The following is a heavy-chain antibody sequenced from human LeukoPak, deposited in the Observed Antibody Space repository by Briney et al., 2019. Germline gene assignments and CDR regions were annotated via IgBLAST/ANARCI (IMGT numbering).Heavy chain of an antibody. V-gene: IGHV1-2*02. D-gene: IGHD1-26*01. Sequence: GASVKVSCKASGYTFTGYYMHWVRQAPGQGLEWMGWINPNSGGTNYAQKFQGRVTMTRDTSISPAYMELSRLRSDDTAVYYCARDVSRVGAFDYWGQGTLVTVSS. J-gene: IGHJ4*02. CDR1: GYTFTGYY. CDR2: INPNSGGT. CDR3: ARDVSRVGAFDY.